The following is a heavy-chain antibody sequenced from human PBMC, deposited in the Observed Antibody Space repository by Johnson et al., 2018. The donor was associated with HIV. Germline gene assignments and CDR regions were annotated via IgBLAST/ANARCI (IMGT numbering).Heavy chain of an antibody. CDR2: ISGSGDNT. D-gene: IGHD2/OR15-2a*01. CDR3: AKAFSTFHDAFDI. Sequence: VQLVESGGGLVQPGSSLRLSCAASGFTFSCYDVHWVRQATGKGLAWVSTISGSGDNTYYADSVKGRFTISRDNSKNTLYLQMNSLRAEDTAVYFCAKAFSTFHDAFDIWGQGTMVTVSS. J-gene: IGHJ3*02. V-gene: IGHV3-23*04. CDR1: GFTFSCYD.